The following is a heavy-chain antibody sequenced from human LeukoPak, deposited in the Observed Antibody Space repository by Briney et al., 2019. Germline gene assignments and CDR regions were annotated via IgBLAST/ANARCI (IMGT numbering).Heavy chain of an antibody. Sequence: SETLSLTCADSGGSLCIPYWSWVRQTPGKGLEWIWQIDYSGSTYYNPSLKTRVTLSIDTSKNQFSLKLSSVTAADTAVYYCARDIEVVGATLYFDYWGQGTLVTVSS. CDR1: GGSLCIPY. J-gene: IGHJ4*02. D-gene: IGHD1-26*01. V-gene: IGHV4-59*11. CDR3: ARDIEVVGATLYFDY. CDR2: IDYSGST.